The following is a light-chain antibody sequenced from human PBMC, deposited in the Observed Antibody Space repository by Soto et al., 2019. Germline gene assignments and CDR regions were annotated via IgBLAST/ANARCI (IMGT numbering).Light chain of an antibody. CDR2: LGS. CDR1: QSLLHSNGYNY. J-gene: IGKJ2*01. V-gene: IGKV2-28*01. CDR3: MQALQTPYT. Sequence: DIVMTQSPLSLPVTPGEPASISCRSSQSLLHSNGYNYLDWYLQKQGQSPQLLIYLGSNRASGVPDRFSGSGLGTDFTLKISRVEAEDVGVYYCMQALQTPYTFGQGTKLEIK.